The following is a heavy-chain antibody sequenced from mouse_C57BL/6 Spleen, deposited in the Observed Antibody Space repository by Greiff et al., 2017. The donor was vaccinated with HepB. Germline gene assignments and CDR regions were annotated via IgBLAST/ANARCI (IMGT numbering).Heavy chain of an antibody. D-gene: IGHD2-5*01. CDR2: INPNNGGT. V-gene: IGHV1-18*01. CDR1: GYTFTDYN. Sequence: SGPELVKPGASVKIPCKASGYTFTDYNMDWVKQSHGKSLEWIGDINPNNGGTIYNQKFKGKATLNVDKSSSTAYMELRSLTSEDTAVYYCARTYYSNYLDYWGQGTTLTVSS. CDR3: ARTYYSNYLDY. J-gene: IGHJ2*01.